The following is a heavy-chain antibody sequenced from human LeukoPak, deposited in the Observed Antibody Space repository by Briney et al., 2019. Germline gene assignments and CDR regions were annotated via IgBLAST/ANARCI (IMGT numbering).Heavy chain of an antibody. CDR3: ARGGPYSASDY. J-gene: IGHJ4*02. Sequence: GGSLRLSCAASGFTFSSYWMHWVRQAPGKGLVWVSRISSDGSSTSYEDSVKGRSTISRDNAKNTLHLQMNTLREEDTAVYYCARGGPYSASDYWGQGTLVTVSS. CDR1: GFTFSSYW. CDR2: ISSDGSST. D-gene: IGHD1-26*01. V-gene: IGHV3-74*01.